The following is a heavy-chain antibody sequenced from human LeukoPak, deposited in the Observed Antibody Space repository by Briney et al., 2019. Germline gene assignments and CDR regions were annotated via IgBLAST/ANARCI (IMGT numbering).Heavy chain of an antibody. V-gene: IGHV1-46*01. CDR3: AGVAAAGTGAVDY. J-gene: IGHJ4*02. Sequence: GASVKVSCNASGYTFTSYYMHWVRQAPGQGLEWMGIINPSGGSTSYAQKFQGRVTMTRDTSTSTVYMELSSPRSEDTAVYYCAGVAAAGTGAVDYWGQGTLVTVSS. CDR1: GYTFTSYY. CDR2: INPSGGST. D-gene: IGHD6-13*01.